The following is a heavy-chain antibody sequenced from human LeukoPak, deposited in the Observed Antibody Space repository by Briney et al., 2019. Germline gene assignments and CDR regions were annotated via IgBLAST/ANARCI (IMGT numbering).Heavy chain of an antibody. J-gene: IGHJ4*02. CDR1: GYTFTSYA. CDR3: ARDHHPTDYYDSSGYYPY. Sequence: ASVKVSCKASGYTFTSYAMHWVRQAPGQRLEWMGWINAGNGNTKYSQKFQGRVIITRDTSASTAYMELSSLRSEDTAVYYCARDHHPTDYYDSSGYYPYWGQGTLVTVSS. D-gene: IGHD3-22*01. CDR2: INAGNGNT. V-gene: IGHV1-3*01.